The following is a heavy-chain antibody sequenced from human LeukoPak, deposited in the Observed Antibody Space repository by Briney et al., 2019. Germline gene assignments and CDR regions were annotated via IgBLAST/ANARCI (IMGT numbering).Heavy chain of an antibody. CDR1: GYSISSGYY. CDR3: ARSQDGLFDY. Sequence: SETLSLTCAVSGYSISSGYYWGWIRQPPGKGLGWIGSIYHSGSTYYNPSLKSRVTISVDTSKNQFSLKLSSVTAADTAVYYCARSQDGLFDYWGRGTLVTVSS. J-gene: IGHJ4*02. V-gene: IGHV4-38-2*01. CDR2: IYHSGST.